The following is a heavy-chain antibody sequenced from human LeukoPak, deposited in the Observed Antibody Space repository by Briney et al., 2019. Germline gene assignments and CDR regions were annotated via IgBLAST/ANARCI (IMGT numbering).Heavy chain of an antibody. CDR2: INHSGST. D-gene: IGHD3-10*01. Sequence: SETLSLTCAVYGGSFSGYYWSWIRQPPGKGLEWIGEINHSGSTNYNPSLKSRVTISVDTSKNQFSPKLSSVTAADTAVYYCARGPITYYYGSGSYYIFDYWGQGTLVTVSS. CDR3: ARGPITYYYGSGSYYIFDY. V-gene: IGHV4-34*01. CDR1: GGSFSGYY. J-gene: IGHJ4*02.